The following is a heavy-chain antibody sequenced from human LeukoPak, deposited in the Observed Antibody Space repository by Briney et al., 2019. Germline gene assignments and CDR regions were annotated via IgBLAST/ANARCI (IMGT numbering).Heavy chain of an antibody. CDR1: GFTFSRYD. Sequence: GRSLRPSCAASGFTFSRYDIHGVRQAPGKGLEWVAGISNDGGNKYYAESVKGRFTISRDNSKNTLYLQMNSLRAEDTAVYYCAKDSEQLAYYFDYWGQGTLVTVSS. CDR2: ISNDGGNK. CDR3: AKDSEQLAYYFDY. V-gene: IGHV3-30*18. D-gene: IGHD6-13*01. J-gene: IGHJ4*02.